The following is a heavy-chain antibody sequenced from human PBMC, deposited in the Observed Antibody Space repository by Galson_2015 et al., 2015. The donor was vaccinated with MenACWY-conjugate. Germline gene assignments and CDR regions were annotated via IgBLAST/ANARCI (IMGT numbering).Heavy chain of an antibody. V-gene: IGHV1-58*01. J-gene: IGHJ4*02. D-gene: IGHD4-23*01. CDR2: LVLGSGNT. CDR1: GFSFSRSA. Sequence: SVTVSCKASGFSFSRSALQWVRPARGQRLEWLGWLVLGSGNTTYAQKFQERVTISRDMSTSTAHVELSSLRSEDTAVYYCAASAGTVGNFDHWGQGTLVTVSS. CDR3: AASAGTVGNFDH.